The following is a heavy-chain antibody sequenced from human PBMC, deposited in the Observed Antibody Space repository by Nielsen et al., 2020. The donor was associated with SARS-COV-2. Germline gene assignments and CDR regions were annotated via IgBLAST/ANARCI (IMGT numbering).Heavy chain of an antibody. CDR3: ARDLYYDSSGFDY. CDR1: GFTFDDYG. D-gene: IGHD3-22*01. V-gene: IGHV3-20*04. J-gene: IGHJ4*02. Sequence: GESLRLSCAASGFTFDDYGMSWVRQAPGKGLEWVSGINWNGGSTSYADSVKGRFTISRDNAKNTLYLQMNSLRAEDTAVYYCARDLYYDSSGFDYWGQGTLVTVSS. CDR2: INWNGGST.